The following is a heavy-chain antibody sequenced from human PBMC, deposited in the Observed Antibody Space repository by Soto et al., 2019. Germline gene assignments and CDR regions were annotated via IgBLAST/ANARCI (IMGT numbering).Heavy chain of an antibody. J-gene: IGHJ4*02. D-gene: IGHD2-2*01. Sequence: SVTVSCKDSVYTLTSYAIHWVRQAHRQRLEWMGWINAGNGNTKYSQKFQGRVTITRDTSASTAYMELSSLRSEDTAVYYCARDLFVVVPAAVFDYWGQGTLVTVSS. CDR2: INAGNGNT. CDR1: VYTLTSYA. CDR3: ARDLFVVVPAAVFDY. V-gene: IGHV1-3*01.